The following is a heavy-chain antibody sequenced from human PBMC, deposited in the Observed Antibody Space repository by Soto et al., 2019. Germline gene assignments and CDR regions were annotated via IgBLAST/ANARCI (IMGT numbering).Heavy chain of an antibody. D-gene: IGHD6-13*01. Sequence: QVQLVESGGGVVQPGRSLRLSCAASGFTFSSYGMHWVRQAPGKGLEWVAVISYDGSNKYYADSVQGRFTISRDNSKNTLYLQMNSLRVEDTGVDYCAGSISAADFDYWGQGTLVTVSS. J-gene: IGHJ4*02. CDR3: AGSISAADFDY. V-gene: IGHV3-30*03. CDR2: ISYDGSNK. CDR1: GFTFSSYG.